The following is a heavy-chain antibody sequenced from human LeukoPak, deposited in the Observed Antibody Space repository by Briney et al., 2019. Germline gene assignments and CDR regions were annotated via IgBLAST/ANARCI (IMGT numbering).Heavy chain of an antibody. CDR2: ISGSGGST. CDR1: GFTFSSYA. J-gene: IGHJ4*02. Sequence: PGGSLRLSCAASGFTFSSYAMSWVRQAPGKGLEWVSAISGSGGSTYYADSVKGRFTISRDNSKNTLYLQMNSLRAEDTAVYYCAKDPSRIVKKGYTYGNNYWGQGTLVTVSS. V-gene: IGHV3-23*01. D-gene: IGHD5-18*01. CDR3: AKDPSRIVKKGYTYGNNY.